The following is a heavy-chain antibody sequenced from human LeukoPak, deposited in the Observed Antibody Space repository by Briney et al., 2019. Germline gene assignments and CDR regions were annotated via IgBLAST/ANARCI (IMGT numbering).Heavy chain of an antibody. V-gene: IGHV1-69*13. J-gene: IGHJ3*02. D-gene: IGHD6-19*01. CDR3: ARRGWSSQDAFDI. CDR2: IIPIFGTA. Sequence: SVKVSCKASGGTFSSYAISCVRQAPGQGLEWMGGIIPIFGTANYAQKFQGRVTITADESTSTAYMELSSLRSEDTAVYYCARRGWSSQDAFDIWGQGTMVTVSS. CDR1: GGTFSSYA.